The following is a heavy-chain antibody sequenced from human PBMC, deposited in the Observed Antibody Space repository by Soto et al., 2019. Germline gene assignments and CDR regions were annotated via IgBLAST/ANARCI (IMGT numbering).Heavy chain of an antibody. D-gene: IGHD2-15*01. Sequence: SVKVSCKASGGTFSSYSISWVLQAPGQGLEWMGGIIPIFGTANYAQKFQGRVTITADESTSTAYMELSSLRSEDTAVYYCARVIKDIVVVVAATPGYYYGMDVWGQGTTVTVS. J-gene: IGHJ6*02. V-gene: IGHV1-69*13. CDR2: IIPIFGTA. CDR3: ARVIKDIVVVVAATPGYYYGMDV. CDR1: GGTFSSYS.